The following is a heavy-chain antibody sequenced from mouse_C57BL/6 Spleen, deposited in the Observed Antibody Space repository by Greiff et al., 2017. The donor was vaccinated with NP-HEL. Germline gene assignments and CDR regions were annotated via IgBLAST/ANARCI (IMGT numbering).Heavy chain of an antibody. CDR2: IHPNSGST. CDR1: GYTFTSYW. Sequence: QVQLQQSGAELVKPGASVKLSCKASGYTFTSYWMHWVKQRPGQGLEWIGMIHPNSGSTNYNEKFKSKATLTVDKSSSTAYMQLSSLTSEDSAVYYCARNPPLSMDYWGKGTSVTVSS. V-gene: IGHV1-64*01. CDR3: ARNPPLSMDY. J-gene: IGHJ4*01.